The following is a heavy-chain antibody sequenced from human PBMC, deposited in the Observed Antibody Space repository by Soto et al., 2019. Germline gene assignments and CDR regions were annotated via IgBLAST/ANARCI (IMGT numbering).Heavy chain of an antibody. CDR3: ARHSETYYYGSGSYYYDY. V-gene: IGHV5-10-1*01. CDR2: IDPSESYS. CDR1: GYRFTSYW. D-gene: IGHD3-10*01. J-gene: IGHJ4*02. Sequence: RESLKISCKGSGYRFTSYWITWVRQMPGKGLEWMGRIDPSESYSKYSPSFQGHVTISVDKSISTAYLQWSSLKASDTAMYYCARHSETYYYGSGSYYYDYWGQGTLVTVAS.